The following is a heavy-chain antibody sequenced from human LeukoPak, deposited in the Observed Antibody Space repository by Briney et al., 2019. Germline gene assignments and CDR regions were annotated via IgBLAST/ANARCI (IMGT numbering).Heavy chain of an antibody. CDR1: GFTFSSNY. Sequence: GGSLRLSCAASGFTFSSNYMSWVRQAPGKGLEWVAVIYSGVSTYYAVSEKGRLTISRDNSKNTLYLQNNGLRAESTAVYYCSRGPIGYSYGYSDYWGQGTLVTVSS. CDR2: IYSGVST. D-gene: IGHD5-18*01. V-gene: IGHV3-53*01. CDR3: SRGPIGYSYGYSDY. J-gene: IGHJ4*02.